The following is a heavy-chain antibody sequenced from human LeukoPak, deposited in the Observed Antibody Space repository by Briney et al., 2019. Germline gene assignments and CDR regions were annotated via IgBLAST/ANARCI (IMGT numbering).Heavy chain of an antibody. CDR2: ISGSGGST. Sequence: GGSLGLSCAASGFTFSSYAMSWVRQAPGKGLEWVSAISGSGGSTYYADSVKGRFTISRDNSKNTLYLQMNSLRAEDTAVYYCARDLAVTTYFDYWGQGTLVTVSS. CDR1: GFTFSSYA. CDR3: ARDLAVTTYFDY. V-gene: IGHV3-23*01. D-gene: IGHD4-17*01. J-gene: IGHJ4*02.